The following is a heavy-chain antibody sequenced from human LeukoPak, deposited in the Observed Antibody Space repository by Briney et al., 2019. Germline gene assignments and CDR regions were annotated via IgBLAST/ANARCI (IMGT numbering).Heavy chain of an antibody. J-gene: IGHJ4*02. D-gene: IGHD2-15*01. CDR2: IKEDGSEK. CDR1: GFTFSSYW. Sequence: PGGSLRLSCAASGFTFSSYWMSWVRQAPGKGLEWVANIKEDGSEKYYVDSVKGRFTFSRDNAKNSLYLQMNSLRAEDTAVYYCARGATGGSCFSSTCDYFDYWGQGTLVTVSS. CDR3: ARGATGGSCFSSTCDYFDY. V-gene: IGHV3-7*01.